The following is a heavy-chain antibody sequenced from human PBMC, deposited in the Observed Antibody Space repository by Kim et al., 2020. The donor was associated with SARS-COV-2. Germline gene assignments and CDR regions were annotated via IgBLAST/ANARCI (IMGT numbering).Heavy chain of an antibody. J-gene: IGHJ4*02. CDR1: GFTFSNAW. CDR2: IKSKTDGGTT. V-gene: IGHV3-15*01. CDR3: TTEVGFGELWGRDY. D-gene: IGHD3-10*01. Sequence: GGSLRLSCAASGFTFSNAWMSWVRQAPGKGLEWVGRIKSKTDGGTTDYAAPVKGRFTISRDDSKNTLYLQMNSLKTEDTAVYYCTTEVGFGELWGRDYWGQGTLVTVSS.